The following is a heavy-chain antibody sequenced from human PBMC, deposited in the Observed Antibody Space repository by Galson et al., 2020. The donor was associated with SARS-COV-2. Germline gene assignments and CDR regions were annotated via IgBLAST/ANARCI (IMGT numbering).Heavy chain of an antibody. D-gene: IGHD6-13*01. CDR1: GYTFTSYG. Sequence: ASVKVSCKASGYTFTSYGISWVRQAPGQGLEWMGWISAYNGNTNYAQKLQGRVTMTTDTSTSTAYMELRSLRSDDTAVYYCARDPAFIAAVETEFDYWGQGTLVTVSS. J-gene: IGHJ4*02. CDR2: ISAYNGNT. CDR3: ARDPAFIAAVETEFDY. V-gene: IGHV1-18*01.